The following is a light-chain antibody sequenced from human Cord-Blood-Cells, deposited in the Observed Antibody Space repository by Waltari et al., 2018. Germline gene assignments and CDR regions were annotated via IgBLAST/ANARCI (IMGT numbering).Light chain of an antibody. CDR3: QAYDSSLSGSV. CDR2: GNS. CDR1: SSNIGAGYD. Sequence: QSVLTPPPSVSGAPGQRVTISCTGSSSNIGAGYDVHWYQQLPGTPPKPLIYGNSNRPSGVPDRFSGSKSGTSASLAITGLQAEDEADYYCQAYDSSLSGSVFGGGTKLTVL. V-gene: IGLV1-40*01. J-gene: IGLJ2*01.